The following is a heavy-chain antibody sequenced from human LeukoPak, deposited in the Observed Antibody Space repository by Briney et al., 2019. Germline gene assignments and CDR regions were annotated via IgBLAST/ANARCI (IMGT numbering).Heavy chain of an antibody. J-gene: IGHJ3*02. CDR2: IYYSGST. CDR1: GGSFSGYY. Sequence: SETLSLTCAVYGGSFSGYYWSWIRQPPGKGLEWIGYIYYSGSTNYNPSLKSRVTISVDTSKNQFSLKLSSVTAADTAVYYCARDKTGADPDAFDIWGQGTMVTVSS. D-gene: IGHD1-1*01. V-gene: IGHV4-59*12. CDR3: ARDKTGADPDAFDI.